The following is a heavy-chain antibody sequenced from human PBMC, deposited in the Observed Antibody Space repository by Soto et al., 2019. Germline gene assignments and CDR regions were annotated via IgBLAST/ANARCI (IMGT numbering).Heavy chain of an antibody. J-gene: IGHJ5*02. V-gene: IGHV4-31*11. D-gene: IGHD3-3*01. CDR1: GGPISSGGYY. CDR3: ARDPNTIFYT. Sequence: QVQLQESGPGLVKPSQTLSLTCAVSGGPISSGGYYWSWIRQHPGKGLEWIGYIYYSGSTYYNPSLKSRVTISIDTSKNLFSLNLSSVTDADTAVYYCARDPNTIFYTWGQGILVTVSS. CDR2: IYYSGST.